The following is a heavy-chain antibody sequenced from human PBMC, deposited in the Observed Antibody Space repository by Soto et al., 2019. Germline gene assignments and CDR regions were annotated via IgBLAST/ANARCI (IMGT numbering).Heavy chain of an antibody. D-gene: IGHD6-19*01. CDR2: IDYTGGTT. V-gene: IGHV3-23*01. J-gene: IGHJ4*02. CDR1: GFTFSILA. Sequence: EVQLLESGGGLVQPGGSLRLSCAASGFTFSILAMGWVRQAPGKGLEWVSVIDYTGGTTYYTDSVKGRFIISRDNSKKILYLQMNSLRTEDTDIYYCAKDATRTSGWYYFDYWGRGALVTVSS. CDR3: AKDATRTSGWYYFDY.